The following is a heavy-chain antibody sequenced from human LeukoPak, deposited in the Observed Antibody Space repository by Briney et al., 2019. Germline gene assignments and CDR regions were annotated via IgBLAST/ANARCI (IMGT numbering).Heavy chain of an antibody. CDR3: AREDWPPYCSGGSCYSRYFDL. D-gene: IGHD2-15*01. CDR1: GFTFSSYS. V-gene: IGHV3-21*01. Sequence: GGSLRLSCAASGFTFSSYSMNWLRQAPGKGLEWVSSISSSSSYLYYAHSVKGRFTISRDDAKNSLYLQMNSLRAEDTAVYYCAREDWPPYCSGGSCYSRYFDLWGRGTLVTVSS. J-gene: IGHJ2*01. CDR2: ISSSSSYL.